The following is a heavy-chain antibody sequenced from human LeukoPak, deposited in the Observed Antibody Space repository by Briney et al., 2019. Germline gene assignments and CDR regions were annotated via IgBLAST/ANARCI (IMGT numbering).Heavy chain of an antibody. CDR2: ISHAGST. Sequence: SETLSLTCAVSGGSFTGYYWSWIRQSPGKGLEWIGEISHAGSTTYNPSLKSRVIISLDTSKNHFSLSLTSLTAADTAVYYCARVMTTTPGAYDYWGQGALVAVSS. D-gene: IGHD4-11*01. J-gene: IGHJ4*02. CDR1: GGSFTGYY. V-gene: IGHV4-34*01. CDR3: ARVMTTTPGAYDY.